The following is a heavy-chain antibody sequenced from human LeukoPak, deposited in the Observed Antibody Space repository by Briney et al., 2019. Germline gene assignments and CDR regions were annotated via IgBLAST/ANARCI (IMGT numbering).Heavy chain of an antibody. CDR2: IYYSGGT. V-gene: IGHV4-39*01. CDR3: ARLGDRSGGTYFAS. Sequence: PSETLSLTCTVSGASNSGSYDYWAWIRQPPGKGLEWIGRIYYSGGTHYNPSLESRLTISVDTSKNRFSMKLSSVTAADTAVYYCARLGDRSGGTYFASWGQGTLVTVSS. CDR1: GASNSGSYDY. D-gene: IGHD6-19*01. J-gene: IGHJ4*02.